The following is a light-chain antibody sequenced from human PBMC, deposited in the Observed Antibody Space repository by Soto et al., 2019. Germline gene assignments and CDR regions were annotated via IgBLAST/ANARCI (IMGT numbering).Light chain of an antibody. Sequence: DIQMTQSPSSLSASVGDRVTITCQASQDISNYLNWYQQKPGKVPKLLIFDASNVETGVPSRFSGSGSGTDFTFTISSLQPEDIGTYYCQQYEDLPFTFGGGTRVEIK. J-gene: IGKJ4*01. CDR1: QDISNY. V-gene: IGKV1-33*01. CDR2: DAS. CDR3: QQYEDLPFT.